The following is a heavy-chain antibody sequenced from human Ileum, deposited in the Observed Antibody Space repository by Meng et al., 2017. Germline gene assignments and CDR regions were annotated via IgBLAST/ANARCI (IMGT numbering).Heavy chain of an antibody. CDR1: GFIFSNFY. CDR2: INNDGSGK. CDR3: ARVSLHDFPGS. J-gene: IGHJ5*02. Sequence: GESLKISCAASGFIFSNFYMNWLRQAPGKGLEWVANINNDGSGKYYVDSVKGRFTISRDNAKNSLFLQMDSLRGDDTAVYYCARVSLHDFPGSWGQGTLVTVSS. D-gene: IGHD2/OR15-2a*01. V-gene: IGHV3-7*01.